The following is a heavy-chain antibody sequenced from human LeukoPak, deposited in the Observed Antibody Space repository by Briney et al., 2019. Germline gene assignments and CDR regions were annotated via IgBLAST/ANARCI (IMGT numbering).Heavy chain of an antibody. Sequence: ASVKVSCKASGYTFTSYAIHWVRQAPGQGLEWMGWITPSGGTNYPQKFQGRVAITWDTSITTAYMDLSRLISDDTAVYYCARDRYGDGFAHLDYWGQGALVTVSS. V-gene: IGHV1-2*02. CDR3: ARDRYGDGFAHLDY. D-gene: IGHD5-24*01. J-gene: IGHJ4*02. CDR1: GYTFTSYA. CDR2: ITPSGGT.